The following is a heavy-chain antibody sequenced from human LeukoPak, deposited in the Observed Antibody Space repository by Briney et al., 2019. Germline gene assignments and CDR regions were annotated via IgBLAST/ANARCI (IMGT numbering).Heavy chain of an antibody. D-gene: IGHD6-19*01. Sequence: SVKVSCKASGGTFSSYAISWVRQAPGQGLEWMGGIIPIFGTANYAQKFQGRVTITADESTSTAYMELSSLRSEDTAVYYCATGGPGIAVAAPGDWGQGTLVTVSS. V-gene: IGHV1-69*13. CDR2: IIPIFGTA. J-gene: IGHJ4*02. CDR1: GGTFSSYA. CDR3: ATGGPGIAVAAPGD.